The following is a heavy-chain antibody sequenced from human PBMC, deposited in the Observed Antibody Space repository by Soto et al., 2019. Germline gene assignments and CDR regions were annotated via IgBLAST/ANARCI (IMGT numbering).Heavy chain of an antibody. D-gene: IGHD3-3*01. CDR3: ARGDYDFWSGYYTPDHYYMDV. CDR1: GFTFSSYA. Sequence: PGGSLRLSCAASGFTFSSYAMHWVRQAPGKGLEYVSAISSNGGSTYYANSVKGRFTISRDNSKNTLYLQMGSLRAEDMAVYYCARGDYDFWSGYYTPDHYYMDVWGKGTTVTVSS. J-gene: IGHJ6*03. V-gene: IGHV3-64*01. CDR2: ISSNGGST.